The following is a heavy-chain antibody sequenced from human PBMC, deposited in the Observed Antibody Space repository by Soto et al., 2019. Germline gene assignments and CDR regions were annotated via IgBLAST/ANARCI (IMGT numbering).Heavy chain of an antibody. Sequence: PGESLKISCKGSGYSFPTYWLAWVRQTPGRGLEYMGIIYPGDSDSRYSPAFQGQVTISADKSINTAYLQWTSLKASDTAIYYCARSRVSTPRLEDPFDIWGQGTMFTVSS. D-gene: IGHD5-12*01. CDR1: GYSFPTYW. V-gene: IGHV5-51*01. CDR3: ARSRVSTPRLEDPFDI. CDR2: IYPGDSDS. J-gene: IGHJ3*02.